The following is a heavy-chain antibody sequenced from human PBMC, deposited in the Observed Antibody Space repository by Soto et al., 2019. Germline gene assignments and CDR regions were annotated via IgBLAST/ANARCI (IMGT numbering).Heavy chain of an antibody. J-gene: IGHJ5*02. D-gene: IGHD3-10*01. CDR2: IDGSGGTT. V-gene: IGHV3-23*01. CDR1: GFPFSSTD. Sequence: LRLSCAASGFPFSSTDMTWVRQAPGKGLDWVSTIDGSGGTTYYADSVKGRFTISRDNSMNTVYLQMNSLRADDTALYYCAKNSGWFNTWGQGALVTAPQ. CDR3: AKNSGWFNT.